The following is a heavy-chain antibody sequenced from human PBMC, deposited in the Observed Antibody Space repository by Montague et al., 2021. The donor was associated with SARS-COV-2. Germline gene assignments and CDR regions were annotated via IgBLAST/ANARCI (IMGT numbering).Heavy chain of an antibody. V-gene: IGHV4-31*03. J-gene: IGHJ6*02. CDR3: ARGGSYRSCWYGVDYYYGMDV. CDR1: GGSISSGGYY. CDR2: IYYSGST. D-gene: IGHD6-19*01. Sequence: TLSLTCTVSGGSISSGGYYWSWIRQHPGKGLEWIGYIYYSGSTYYXPSLKSRVTISVDTSKNQFSLKLSSVTAADTAVYYCARGGSYRSCWYGVDYYYGMDVWGQGTTVTVSS.